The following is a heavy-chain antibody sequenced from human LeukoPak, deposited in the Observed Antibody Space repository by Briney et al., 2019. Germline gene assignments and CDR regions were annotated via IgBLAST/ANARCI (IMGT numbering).Heavy chain of an antibody. CDR3: AREFEYRTSGAGY. J-gene: IGHJ4*02. Sequence: GGSLRLSCAASGFSFSSYSMNWVRQAPGKGLEWVSSMSINSGLKYHADSVKGRFTISRDNAKNSLYLQMNSLRAEDTAVYYCAREFEYRTSGAGYWGQGTLVSVSS. CDR1: GFSFSSYS. V-gene: IGHV3-21*01. D-gene: IGHD6-6*01. CDR2: MSINSGLK.